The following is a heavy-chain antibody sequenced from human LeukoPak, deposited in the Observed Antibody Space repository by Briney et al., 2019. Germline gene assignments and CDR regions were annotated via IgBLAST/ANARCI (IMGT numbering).Heavy chain of an antibody. J-gene: IGHJ4*02. Sequence: PGGSLRLSCAASEFTFSSYEMNWVRQAPGKGLEWVSYISSSGDTIYCADSVKGRFTISRDNAKNSLYLQLNSLRAEDTAVYYCARVPRSSRIPIFRWGQGTLVTVSS. CDR1: EFTFSSYE. D-gene: IGHD3-3*01. CDR2: ISSSGDTI. V-gene: IGHV3-48*03. CDR3: ARVPRSSRIPIFR.